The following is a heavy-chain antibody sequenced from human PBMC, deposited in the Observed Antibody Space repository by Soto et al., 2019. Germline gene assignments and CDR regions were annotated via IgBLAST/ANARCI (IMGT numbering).Heavy chain of an antibody. Sequence: ASVKVSCKASGYTFTSYDINWVRQATGQGLEWMGWMNPNSGNTGYAQKFQGRVTMTRNTSISTAYMELSSLRSEDTAVYYCARVKSGITIFGVVINRWWFDPWGQGTLVTVSS. CDR2: MNPNSGNT. V-gene: IGHV1-8*01. CDR3: ARVKSGITIFGVVINRWWFDP. J-gene: IGHJ5*02. CDR1: GYTFTSYD. D-gene: IGHD3-3*01.